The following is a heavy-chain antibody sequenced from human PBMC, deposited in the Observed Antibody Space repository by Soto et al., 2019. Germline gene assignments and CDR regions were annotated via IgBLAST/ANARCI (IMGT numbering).Heavy chain of an antibody. CDR3: ASPRWFDP. Sequence: EVQLVESGGGLVKPGGSLRLSCAASGFTFSSYSMNWVRQAPGKGLEWVSSISTTSSHKYYADSVEGRFTISRDNAKNSLYLQMNSLRDEDTAVYYCASPRWFDPWGQGTLVTVSS. J-gene: IGHJ5*02. V-gene: IGHV3-21*01. CDR1: GFTFSSYS. CDR2: ISTTSSHK.